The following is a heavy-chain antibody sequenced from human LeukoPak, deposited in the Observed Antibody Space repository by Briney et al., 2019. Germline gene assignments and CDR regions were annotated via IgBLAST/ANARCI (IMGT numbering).Heavy chain of an antibody. CDR1: GYSFTSYW. D-gene: IGHD4-23*01. V-gene: IGHV5-51*01. Sequence: KSGESLKISRKGSGYSFTSYWIGWVRQMPGKGLEWMGIIYPGDSDTRYSPSLQGQVTISADKSISTAYLQWSSLKASDTAMYYCASRVDYGGNSVWFDPWGQGTLVTVSS. CDR2: IYPGDSDT. CDR3: ASRVDYGGNSVWFDP. J-gene: IGHJ5*02.